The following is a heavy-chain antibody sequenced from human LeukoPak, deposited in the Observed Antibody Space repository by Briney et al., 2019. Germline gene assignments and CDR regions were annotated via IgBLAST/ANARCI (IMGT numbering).Heavy chain of an antibody. CDR3: ARDPLYSSGPISHGF. CDR1: GYTFIGFY. Sequence: ASVKVSCKASGYTFIGFYIHWVRQAPGQGLEWMGWINSNSGVPNYAQKFQGRVTMTRDTSISTAYIQLSSLRSDDTAVYYCARDPLYSSGPISHGFWGQGTLVTVSS. CDR2: INSNSGVP. J-gene: IGHJ4*02. V-gene: IGHV1-2*02. D-gene: IGHD3-22*01.